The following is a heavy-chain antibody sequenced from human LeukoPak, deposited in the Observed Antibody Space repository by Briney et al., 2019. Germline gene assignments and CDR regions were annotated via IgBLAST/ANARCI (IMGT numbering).Heavy chain of an antibody. CDR1: GGSFSGYY. CDR3: ARGVSRYFCSGYRFTYYFDY. D-gene: IGHD3-3*01. Sequence: SETLSLTCAAYGGSFSGYYWSWIRQPPGKGLEWIGEINHSGSTNYNPSLKSRVTISVDTSKNQFSLKLSSVTAADTAVYYCARGVSRYFCSGYRFTYYFDYWGQGTLVTVSS. V-gene: IGHV4-34*01. CDR2: INHSGST. J-gene: IGHJ4*02.